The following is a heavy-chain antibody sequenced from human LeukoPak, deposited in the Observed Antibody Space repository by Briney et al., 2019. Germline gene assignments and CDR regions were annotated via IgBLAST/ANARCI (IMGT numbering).Heavy chain of an antibody. Sequence: SETLSLTCAVYGGSFGGYYWSWIRQPPGKGLEWIGEINHSGSTNYNPSLKSRVTISVDTSKNQFSLKLSSVTAADTAVYYCARGLATVTTFSDYWGQGTLVTVSS. J-gene: IGHJ4*02. CDR2: INHSGST. CDR3: ARGLATVTTFSDY. CDR1: GGSFGGYY. D-gene: IGHD4-17*01. V-gene: IGHV4-34*01.